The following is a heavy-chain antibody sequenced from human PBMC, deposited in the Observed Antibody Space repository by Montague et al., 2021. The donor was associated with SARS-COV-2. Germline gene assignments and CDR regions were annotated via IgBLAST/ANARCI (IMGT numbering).Heavy chain of an antibody. CDR2: IWYDGSNK. CDR1: GFTFNNYG. D-gene: IGHD3/OR15-3a*01. J-gene: IGHJ4*02. V-gene: IGHV3-33*08. CDR3: ARDPIGLDAYFDY. Sequence: SLRLSCAASGFTFNNYGMHWVRQAPGKGLEWVAVIWYDGSNKYYADSVKGRFTISRDNSKNTLYLQMSSLRAEDTAVYYCARDPIGLDAYFDYWGQRTLVTASS.